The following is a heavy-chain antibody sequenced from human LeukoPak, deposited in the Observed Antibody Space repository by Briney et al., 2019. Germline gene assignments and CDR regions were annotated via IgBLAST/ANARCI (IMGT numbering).Heavy chain of an antibody. J-gene: IGHJ4*02. Sequence: GGSLRLSCAASGFTFSGSAMHWVRQASGKGLECVGRIRSKANSYATAYAASVKGRFTISRDDSKNTAYLQMNSLKTEDTAVYYCTSMATISPFDYWGQGTLVTVSS. D-gene: IGHD5-24*01. CDR2: IRSKANSYAT. CDR1: GFTFSGSA. CDR3: TSMATISPFDY. V-gene: IGHV3-73*01.